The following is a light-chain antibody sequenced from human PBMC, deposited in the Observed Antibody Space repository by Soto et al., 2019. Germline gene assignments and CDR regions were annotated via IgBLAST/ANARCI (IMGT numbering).Light chain of an antibody. CDR1: SSDVGGYDY. Sequence: QSALTQPPSASGSPGQSVTISCTGTSSDVGGYDYVSWYQQHPGKAPKLMIYEVTIRPSGVSDRFSGSKSGNTASLTVSGLQAEDEAEYYCSSYTGGNPSYVFGTGTKVTAL. CDR2: EVT. V-gene: IGLV2-8*01. J-gene: IGLJ1*01. CDR3: SSYTGGNPSYV.